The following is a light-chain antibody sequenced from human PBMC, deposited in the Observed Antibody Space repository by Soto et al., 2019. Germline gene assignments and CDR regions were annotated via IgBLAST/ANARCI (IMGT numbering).Light chain of an antibody. V-gene: IGLV2-8*01. CDR3: SSYAGSNNLL. CDR1: SSDVGGYNY. J-gene: IGLJ2*01. CDR2: EVN. Sequence: QSVLTQPPSASGSPGQSVTISCTGTSSDVGGYNYVSWYQQHPGKAPKLMIYEVNKRPSGVPDRFSGSKSANTASLTVSGLQAEDEADYYCSSYAGSNNLLFGGGTKLTVL.